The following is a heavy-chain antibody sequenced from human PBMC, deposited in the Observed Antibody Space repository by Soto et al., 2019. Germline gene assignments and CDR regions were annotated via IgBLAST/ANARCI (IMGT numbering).Heavy chain of an antibody. V-gene: IGHV3-23*01. D-gene: IGHD3-3*01. CDR1: GFTFSSYA. J-gene: IGHJ4*02. CDR3: AKGGPYDFWSGYYKGTFDY. Sequence: GGSLRLSCAASGFTFSSYAMSWVRQAPGKGLEWVSAISGSGGSTYYADSVKGRSTISRDNSKNTLYLQMNSLRAEDTAVYYCAKGGPYDFWSGYYKGTFDYWGQGTLVTVSS. CDR2: ISGSGGST.